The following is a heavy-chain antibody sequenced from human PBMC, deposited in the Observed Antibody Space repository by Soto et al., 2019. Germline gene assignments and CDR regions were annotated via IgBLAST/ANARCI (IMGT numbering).Heavy chain of an antibody. CDR1: GYSFTTYW. Sequence: PGESLKISCKGSGYSFTTYWIGLVLQLPGQGLEWMGVMFPCDSDTRYSPSFQGQVTMSADPSTNTAYLEWSSLKAADSAMYYCARVPDSSLGTMDVWGQGTTVTVSS. D-gene: IGHD6-19*01. CDR3: ARVPDSSLGTMDV. V-gene: IGHV5-51*01. CDR2: MFPCDSDT. J-gene: IGHJ6*02.